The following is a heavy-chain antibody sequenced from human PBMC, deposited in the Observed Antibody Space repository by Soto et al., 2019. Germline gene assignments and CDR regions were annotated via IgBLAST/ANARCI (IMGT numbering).Heavy chain of an antibody. CDR1: GYTFTSYG. J-gene: IGHJ5*02. CDR3: SREVRGAYCSGGSCTGLFDP. Sequence: ASVKVSCKASGYTFTSYGISWVRQAPGQGLEWMGWISAYNGNTNYAQKLQGRVTMTTDTSTSTAYMELRSLGSDDTAVYYCSREVRGAYCSGGSCTGLFDPWGQGTLVTVSS. D-gene: IGHD2-15*01. CDR2: ISAYNGNT. V-gene: IGHV1-18*01.